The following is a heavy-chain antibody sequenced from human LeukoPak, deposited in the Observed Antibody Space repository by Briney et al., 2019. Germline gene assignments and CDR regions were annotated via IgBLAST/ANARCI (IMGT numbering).Heavy chain of an antibody. CDR1: GYTFTSYG. J-gene: IGHJ6*03. Sequence: ASVKVSCKASGYTFTSYGINWVRQATGQGLEWMGWMNPNSGNTGYAQKFQGRVTITRNTSISTAYMELSSLRSEDTAVYYCARVHLGYQLPSYYYYMDVWGKGTTVTVSS. D-gene: IGHD2-2*01. CDR2: MNPNSGNT. V-gene: IGHV1-8*03. CDR3: ARVHLGYQLPSYYYYMDV.